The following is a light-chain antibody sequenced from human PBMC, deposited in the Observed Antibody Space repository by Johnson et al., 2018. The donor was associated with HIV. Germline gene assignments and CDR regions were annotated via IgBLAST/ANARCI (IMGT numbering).Light chain of an antibody. CDR2: DNN. CDR3: GTCDSGLSAGNV. CDR1: SCDIGNNY. V-gene: IGLV1-51*01. Sequence: QSVLTQPPSVSAAPGQKVTISCSGSSCDIGNNYVSWHQQLPGTAPKLLIYDNNNRSSGIPDRISGSKSGTSATLGITRLQTGDEADDYCGTCDSGLSAGNVFGTGTKVTVL. J-gene: IGLJ1*01.